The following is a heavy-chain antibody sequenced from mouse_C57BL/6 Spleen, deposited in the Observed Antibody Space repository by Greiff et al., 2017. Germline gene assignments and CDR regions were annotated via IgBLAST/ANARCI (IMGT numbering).Heavy chain of an antibody. J-gene: IGHJ2*01. D-gene: IGHD2-12*01. CDR2: LYPGDGDT. Sequence: QVQLQQSGPELVQPGASVKISCKASGYAFSSSWMNWVKQRPGKGLEWIGRLYPGDGDTNYNGKFKGKATLTADKSSSTAYMQLSSLTSEDSAVYFCARYSYYFDYWGQGTTLTVSS. V-gene: IGHV1-82*01. CDR1: GYAFSSSW. CDR3: ARYSYYFDY.